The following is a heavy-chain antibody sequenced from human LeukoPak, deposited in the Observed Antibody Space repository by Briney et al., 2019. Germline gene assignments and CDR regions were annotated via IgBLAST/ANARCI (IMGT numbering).Heavy chain of an antibody. V-gene: IGHV4-59*01. CDR3: ARLGIGYEVDGFDI. CDR2: IYYSGST. CDR1: GGSISSYY. J-gene: IGHJ3*02. Sequence: SETLSPTCTVSGGSISSYYWSWIRHFPGKGLEWIGYIYYSGSTNYNPSLKSRVTISVDTSKNQFSLKLSSVTAADTAVYYCARLGIGYEVDGFDIWGQGTMVTVSS. D-gene: IGHD3-22*01.